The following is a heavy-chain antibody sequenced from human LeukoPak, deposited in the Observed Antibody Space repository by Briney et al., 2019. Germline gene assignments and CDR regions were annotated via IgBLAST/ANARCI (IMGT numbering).Heavy chain of an antibody. CDR1: GDSISSYY. J-gene: IGHJ4*02. Sequence: SETLSLTCTVSGDSISSYYWSWIRQPPGKGLEWIGYIHYGGSTNSNPFLKSRVTISVDTSKNQFSLKLSSVTAADTAVYYCARGFYGAGSHFDYWGQGTLVTVSS. CDR2: IHYGGST. D-gene: IGHD3-10*01. V-gene: IGHV4-59*01. CDR3: ARGFYGAGSHFDY.